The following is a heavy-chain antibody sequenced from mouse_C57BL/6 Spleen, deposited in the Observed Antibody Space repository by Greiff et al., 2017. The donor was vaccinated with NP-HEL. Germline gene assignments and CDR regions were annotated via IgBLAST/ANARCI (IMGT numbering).Heavy chain of an antibody. D-gene: IGHD1-1*01. CDR2: IYPGSGST. Sequence: QVQLQQPGAELVKPGASVKMSCKASGYTFTSYWITWVKQRPGQGLEWIGDIYPGSGSTNYNEKFKSKATLTVDTSSSTAYMQLSSLTSEDSAVYYCARWGDGSSPWFAYWGQGTLVTVSA. V-gene: IGHV1-55*01. J-gene: IGHJ3*01. CDR1: GYTFTSYW. CDR3: ARWGDGSSPWFAY.